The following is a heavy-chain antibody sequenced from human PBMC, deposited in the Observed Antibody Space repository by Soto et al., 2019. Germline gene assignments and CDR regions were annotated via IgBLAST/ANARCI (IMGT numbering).Heavy chain of an antibody. Sequence: PENLCLTCTVSGGSISSSSYYWGWIRQPPGKGLEWIGSIYYSGSTYYNPSLKSRVTISVDTSKNQFSLKLSSVTAADTAVYYCARCHSSSWNNYYYYGMDVWGQGTTVSVSS. V-gene: IGHV4-39*07. CDR2: IYYSGST. D-gene: IGHD6-13*01. CDR1: GGSISSSSYY. CDR3: ARCHSSSWNNYYYYGMDV. J-gene: IGHJ6*02.